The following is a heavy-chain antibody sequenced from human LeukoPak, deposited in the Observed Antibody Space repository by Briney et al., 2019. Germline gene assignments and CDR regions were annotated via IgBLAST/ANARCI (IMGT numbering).Heavy chain of an antibody. V-gene: IGHV5-51*01. CDR3: ARNRNGGSGSYGNWFDP. D-gene: IGHD3-10*01. CDR2: IYPGDSDT. Sequence: GESLKISCKGSGYSFTSYWIGWVRQMPGKGLEWMGIIYPGDSDTRYSPSFQGQVTISAGKSISTAYLQWSSLKASDTATYYCARNRNGGSGSYGNWFDPWGQGTLVTVSS. CDR1: GYSFTSYW. J-gene: IGHJ5*02.